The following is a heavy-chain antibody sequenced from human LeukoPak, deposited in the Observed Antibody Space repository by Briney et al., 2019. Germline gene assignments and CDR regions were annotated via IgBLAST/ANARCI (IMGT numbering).Heavy chain of an antibody. Sequence: PSETLSLTCTVSGGSISSYYWSWIRQPPGKGLEWIGYIYYSGSTNYNPSLKSRVTISVDTSKNQFSLKLSSVTAADTAVYYCARGRIYCSGGSCYSGSFDYWGQGTLVTVSS. CDR3: ARGRIYCSGGSCYSGSFDY. D-gene: IGHD2-15*01. V-gene: IGHV4-59*01. CDR1: GGSISSYY. CDR2: IYYSGST. J-gene: IGHJ4*02.